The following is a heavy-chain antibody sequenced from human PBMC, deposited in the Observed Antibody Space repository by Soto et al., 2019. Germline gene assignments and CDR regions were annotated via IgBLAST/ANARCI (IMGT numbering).Heavy chain of an antibody. CDR1: VFSFSSYA. Sequence: EVQLLESGGDLVQPGGSLRLSCAASVFSFSSYAMTWVRQAPGKGLEWVSTIRGDTTYYTDSVKGRFTISRDNSKNTLYLQMNSLRAEDTAVYYCAKDWAEWEHAWTHWGQGTRVTVSS. J-gene: IGHJ4*02. V-gene: IGHV3-23*01. D-gene: IGHD1-26*01. CDR2: IRGDTT. CDR3: AKDWAEWEHAWTH.